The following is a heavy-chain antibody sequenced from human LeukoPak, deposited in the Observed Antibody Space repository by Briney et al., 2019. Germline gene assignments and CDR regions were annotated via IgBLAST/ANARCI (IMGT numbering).Heavy chain of an antibody. CDR3: ARGVGVIVVVPAAIRKYAFDI. CDR2: INPSGGST. Sequence: ASVKVSCKASGYTFTSYYMHWVRQAPGQGLEWMGIINPSGGSTSYAQKFQGRVTMTRDTSTSTAYMELSSLRSEDTAVYYCARGVGVIVVVPAAIRKYAFDIWGQGTMVTVSS. V-gene: IGHV1-46*01. D-gene: IGHD2-2*01. J-gene: IGHJ3*02. CDR1: GYTFTSYY.